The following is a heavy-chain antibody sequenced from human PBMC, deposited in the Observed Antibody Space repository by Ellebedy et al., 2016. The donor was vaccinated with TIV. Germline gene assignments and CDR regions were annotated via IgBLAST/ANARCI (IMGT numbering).Heavy chain of an antibody. Sequence: GGSLRLSCAVSGFTFSSYWMSWVRQAPGRGLEWVANIYQDGSVKHYADSVKGRFTISRDNAKNSLYLQMNSLRVEDTAVYYCARDGAYGDYAPGQYGMDVWGQGTTVIVS. CDR2: IYQDGSVK. J-gene: IGHJ6*02. CDR3: ARDGAYGDYAPGQYGMDV. V-gene: IGHV3-7*03. CDR1: GFTFSSYW. D-gene: IGHD4-17*01.